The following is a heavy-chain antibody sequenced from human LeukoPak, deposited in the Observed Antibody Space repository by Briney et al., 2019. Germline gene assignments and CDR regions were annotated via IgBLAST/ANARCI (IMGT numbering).Heavy chain of an antibody. Sequence: PGGSLRLSCATSGFTFSNYWMHWVRQAPGKGLVWVSRISSDGSITSYADSVKGRFTIPRDNAKNTLFLQMNGLRAEDTALYYCARVSLSSGCLSNWGQGTLVTVSS. CDR2: ISSDGSIT. V-gene: IGHV3-74*01. CDR3: ARVSLSSGCLSN. CDR1: GFTFSNYW. J-gene: IGHJ4*02. D-gene: IGHD6-19*01.